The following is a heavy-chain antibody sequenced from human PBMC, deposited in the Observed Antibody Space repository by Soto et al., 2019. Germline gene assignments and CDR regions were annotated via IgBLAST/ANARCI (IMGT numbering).Heavy chain of an antibody. CDR1: GFSFSTTGVG. CDR2: IYWDDAK. D-gene: IGHD6-19*01. Sequence: QITLKESGPTLVKPTQTLTLTCTFSGFSFSTTGVGVGWIRQPPGKALEWLALIYWDDAKRYSPSLKSRLTIAKDTSKNQVVLTMTNMDPVDTATYYCAHRQAQGIGLAGTFDSWGQGTLVTVSS. J-gene: IGHJ4*02. V-gene: IGHV2-5*02. CDR3: AHRQAQGIGLAGTFDS.